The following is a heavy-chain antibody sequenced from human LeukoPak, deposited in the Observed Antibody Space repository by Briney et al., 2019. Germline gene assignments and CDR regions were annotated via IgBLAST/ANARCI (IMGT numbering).Heavy chain of an antibody. CDR2: ISSSGSTI. J-gene: IGHJ4*02. Sequence: GGSLRLSCAASGFTFSDYYMSWIRQAPGKGLEWVSYISSSGSTIYYADSVKGRFTISRDNAKNSLYLQMNSLRAEDTAVYYCVTLRLGELSRDYWGQGTLVTVSS. CDR3: VTLRLGELSRDY. V-gene: IGHV3-11*01. CDR1: GFTFSDYY. D-gene: IGHD3-16*02.